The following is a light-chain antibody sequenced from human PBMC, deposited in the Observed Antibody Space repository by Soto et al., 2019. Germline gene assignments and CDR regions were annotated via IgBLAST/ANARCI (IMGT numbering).Light chain of an antibody. V-gene: IGKV3-11*01. J-gene: IGKJ5*01. CDR3: QQRSNWPPL. CDR1: QSVSSY. CDR2: DAS. Sequence: IVLTQSPATLSLSPGERATLSCRASQSVSSYLAWYQQKPGQAPRLLIYDASNRATGIPARFSGSGSGTDFTLKISSLEPEDFAVYYCQQRSNWPPLFGQGTRLEI.